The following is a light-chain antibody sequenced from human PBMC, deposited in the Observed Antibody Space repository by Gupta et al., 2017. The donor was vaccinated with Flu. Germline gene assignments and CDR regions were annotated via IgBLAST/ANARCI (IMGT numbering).Light chain of an antibody. V-gene: IGLV2-14*01. J-gene: IGLJ1*01. CDR2: DVS. CDR1: SSDVGNSDY. Sequence: QSALTQPASVSGSPGHSITSSCTGTSSDVGNSDYVSWYQQDPGKAPKLLIYDVSNRPSGVSSRFSGSKSGNTASLTISGLQAEDETDYYCSSYTSTTTFYVFGTGTKVTVL. CDR3: SSYTSTTTFYV.